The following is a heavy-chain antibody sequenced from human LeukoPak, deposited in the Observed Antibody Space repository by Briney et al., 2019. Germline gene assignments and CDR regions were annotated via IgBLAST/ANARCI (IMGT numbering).Heavy chain of an antibody. CDR3: ARVSGYSYGSLFGTYDY. D-gene: IGHD5-18*01. J-gene: IGHJ4*02. CDR2: ISGSGGSA. V-gene: IGHV3-23*01. CDR1: GFTFSSYA. Sequence: GGSLRLSCAASGFTFSSYAMSWVRQAPGKGLEWVSAISGSGGSAYYADSVKGRFTISRDNSKNTLYLQMNSLRAEDTAVYYCARVSGYSYGSLFGTYDYWGQGTLVTVSS.